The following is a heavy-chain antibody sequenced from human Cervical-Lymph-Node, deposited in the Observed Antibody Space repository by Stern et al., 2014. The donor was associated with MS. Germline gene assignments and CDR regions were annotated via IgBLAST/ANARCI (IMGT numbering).Heavy chain of an antibody. V-gene: IGHV4-39*01. D-gene: IGHD2-8*02. Sequence: QVQLQESCPGLVKPSETLSLTCAVSGDSISSYTHYWAWIRQPPGHGLEWIGSVYDSGATSYTPSLKIPVTIPVDTPKNHFSLGLNSVTAADTAVYYCAKHACTGAACPFDLWGQGTLVTVSS. CDR3: AKHACTGAACPFDL. CDR2: VYDSGAT. CDR1: GDSISSYTHY. J-gene: IGHJ4*02.